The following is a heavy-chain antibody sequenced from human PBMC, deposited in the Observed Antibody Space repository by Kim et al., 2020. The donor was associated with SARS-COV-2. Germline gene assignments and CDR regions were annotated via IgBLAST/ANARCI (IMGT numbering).Heavy chain of an antibody. CDR3: ARHSSADYYDSSGYYYVYHRGAFDI. CDR2: IYYSGST. J-gene: IGHJ3*02. CDR1: GGSISSSSYY. D-gene: IGHD3-22*01. V-gene: IGHV4-39*01. Sequence: SETLSLTCTVSGGSISSSSYYWGWIRQPPGKGLEWIGSIYYSGSTYYNPSLKSRVTISVDTSKNQFSLKLSSVTAADTAVYYCARHSSADYYDSSGYYYVYHRGAFDIWGQGTMVTVSS.